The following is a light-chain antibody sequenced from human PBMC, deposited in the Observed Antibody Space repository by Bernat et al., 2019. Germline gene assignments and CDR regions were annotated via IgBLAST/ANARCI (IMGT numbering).Light chain of an antibody. Sequence: QSVLTQPPSVSAAPGQKVTIPCSGSSSNIGNNYVSWYQQLPGTAPKLLIYDINKRPSGIPDRFSGSKSGTSATLGITGLQTGDEADYYCGTWDTSLSVGVFGGGTKLTVL. CDR3: GTWDTSLSVGV. CDR1: SSNIGNNY. V-gene: IGLV1-51*01. CDR2: DIN. J-gene: IGLJ3*02.